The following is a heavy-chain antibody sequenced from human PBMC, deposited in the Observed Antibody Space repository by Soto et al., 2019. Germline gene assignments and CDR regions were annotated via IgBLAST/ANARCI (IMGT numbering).Heavy chain of an antibody. CDR2: IYDGSK. Sequence: QVPLVESGGGVVQPGRSLRLSCAASGFTFSSYGMHWVRQAPGKGLEWVAVIYDGSKYYTDSVKGRFTISRDNSKNTLYLQMNSLRAEDTAVYYCAKEVWSGPMDVWGQGTTVTVSS. V-gene: IGHV3-30*18. D-gene: IGHD3-3*01. CDR1: GFTFSSYG. J-gene: IGHJ6*02. CDR3: AKEVWSGPMDV.